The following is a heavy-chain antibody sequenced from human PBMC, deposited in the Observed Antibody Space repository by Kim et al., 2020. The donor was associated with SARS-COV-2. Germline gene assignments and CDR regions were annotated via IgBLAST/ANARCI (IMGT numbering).Heavy chain of an antibody. CDR3: ARGLVVAPDY. CDR2: ST. V-gene: IGHV4-59*09. D-gene: IGHD2-15*01. Sequence: STNYNPSLKSRVTISVDTSKNQVSLKLSSVTAADTAVYYCARGLVVAPDYWGQGTLVTVSS. J-gene: IGHJ4*02.